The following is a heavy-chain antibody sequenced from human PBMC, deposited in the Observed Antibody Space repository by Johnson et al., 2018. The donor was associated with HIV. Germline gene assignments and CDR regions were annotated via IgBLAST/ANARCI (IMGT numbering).Heavy chain of an antibody. CDR2: INWNGGST. Sequence: VQLVESGGGVVRPGGSLRLSCAASGFTFDDYGMSWVRLAPGKGLEWVSGINWNGGSTGYADSVKGRFTISRDNAKNTLYLQMNSLRVEDMATYYCARARAKVVAGLDAFDIWGQGAMVSVSS. V-gene: IGHV3-20*04. CDR3: ARARAKVVAGLDAFDI. CDR1: GFTFDDYG. J-gene: IGHJ3*02. D-gene: IGHD6-19*01.